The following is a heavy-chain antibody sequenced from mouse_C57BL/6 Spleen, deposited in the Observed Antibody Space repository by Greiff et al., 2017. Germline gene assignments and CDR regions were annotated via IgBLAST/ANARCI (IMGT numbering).Heavy chain of an antibody. CDR2: LNPSCGYP. CDR3: ARSTVVGSPTLDV. CDR1: GYTFTRYW. V-gene: IGHV1-7*01. J-gene: IGHJ1*03. Sequence: VQLQQSGAELAQPGASVKLSCKASGYTFTRYWMHWVNQRPGQGLEWIGYLNPSCGYPKYNQKFKDKATLPADKSSSTAYMQLSSLTYEDSAVYYCARSTVVGSPTLDVWGTGTTVTVSS. D-gene: IGHD1-1*01.